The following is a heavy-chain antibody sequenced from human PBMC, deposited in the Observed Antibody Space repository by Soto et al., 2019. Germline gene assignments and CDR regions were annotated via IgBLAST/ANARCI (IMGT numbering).Heavy chain of an antibody. D-gene: IGHD1-26*01. V-gene: IGHV1-8*01. CDR1: GYTFTSYD. J-gene: IGHJ6*02. CDR2: MNPNSGNT. Sequence: ASVKVSCKASGYTFTSYDINWVRQATGQGLEWMGWMNPNSGNTGYAQKFQGRVTMTRNTSISTAYMELSSLRSEDTAVCYCATGQWELLFYYYYGMDVWGQGTTVTVSS. CDR3: ATGQWELLFYYYYGMDV.